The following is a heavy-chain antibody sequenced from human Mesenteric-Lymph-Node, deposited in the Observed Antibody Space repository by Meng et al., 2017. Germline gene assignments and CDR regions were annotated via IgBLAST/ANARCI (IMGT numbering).Heavy chain of an antibody. V-gene: IGHV3-7*01. D-gene: IGHD6-19*01. CDR3: ARVGSAVAVPYQWFDP. CDR2: INQDGSET. Sequence: GVLKISCAASGFTFSSYWMSWVRQAPGKGLEWVANINQDGSETHYMDSVKGRFTISRDNAKNSVFLEMNSLRAEDTAEYYCARVGSAVAVPYQWFDPWGQGTLVTVSS. CDR1: GFTFSSYW. J-gene: IGHJ5*02.